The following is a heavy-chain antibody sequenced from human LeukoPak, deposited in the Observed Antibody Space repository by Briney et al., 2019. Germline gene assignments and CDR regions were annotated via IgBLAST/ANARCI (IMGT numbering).Heavy chain of an antibody. V-gene: IGHV1-3*04. J-gene: IGHJ4*02. Sequence: ASVKVSCKASGYTSTSYGISWVRQAPGQRLQWMGWINTGKGNTEYSQRFQDRVTITRDTSATTAYMELSSLRFEGTAVYYCARIYEKRYYFDYWGQGTLVTVSS. CDR2: INTGKGNT. D-gene: IGHD2/OR15-2a*01. CDR3: ARIYEKRYYFDY. CDR1: GYTSTSYG.